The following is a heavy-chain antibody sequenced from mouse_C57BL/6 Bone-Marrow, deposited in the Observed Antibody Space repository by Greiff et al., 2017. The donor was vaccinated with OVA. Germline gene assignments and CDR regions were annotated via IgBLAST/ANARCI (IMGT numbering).Heavy chain of an antibody. V-gene: IGHV5-4*03. J-gene: IGHJ4*01. CDR1: GFTFSSYA. CDR2: ISDGGSYT. CDR3: ARGDDYDRDYYAMDY. Sequence: EVKLVESGGGLVKPGGSLKLSCAASGFTFSSYAMSWVRQTPEKRLEWVATISDGGSYTYYPDNVKGRFTISRDNAKNNLYLQMSHLKSEDTAMYYWARGDDYDRDYYAMDYWGQGTSVTVSS. D-gene: IGHD2-4*01.